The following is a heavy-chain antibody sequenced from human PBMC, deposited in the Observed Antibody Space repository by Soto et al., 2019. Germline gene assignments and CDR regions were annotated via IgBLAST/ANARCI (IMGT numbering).Heavy chain of an antibody. CDR1: GGTITTGGHF. D-gene: IGHD1-26*01. CDR2: IYYSGTT. J-gene: IGHJ4*02. Sequence: QVQLQESGPGLVKASQTLSLTCTVSGGTITTGGHFWSWIRQYPGKGLEWIGYIYYSGTTHYNPSLKSRVTISIDTSKNQFCLNLSSVTAADTAVYYCARVVSGSYLDYWGQGTLVTVSS. CDR3: ARVVSGSYLDY. V-gene: IGHV4-31*03.